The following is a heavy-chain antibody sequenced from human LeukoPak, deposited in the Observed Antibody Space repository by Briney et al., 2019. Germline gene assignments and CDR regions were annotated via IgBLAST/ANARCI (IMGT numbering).Heavy chain of an antibody. V-gene: IGHV3-48*02. D-gene: IGHD3-22*01. CDR2: ISSTSTST. CDR1: GFTFSSVS. Sequence: PGGSLRLSCAASGFTFSSVSMNWVRQAPGKGLEWVSHISSTSTSTYYADSAKGRFTISRDNAQNSLYLQMNSLGDDDTAVYYCARGRSGYYFDYWGQGTLVTVSS. CDR3: ARGRSGYYFDY. J-gene: IGHJ4*02.